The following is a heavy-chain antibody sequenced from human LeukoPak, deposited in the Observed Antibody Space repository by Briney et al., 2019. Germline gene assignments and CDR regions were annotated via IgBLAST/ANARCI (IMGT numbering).Heavy chain of an antibody. CDR3: ARDTYCGGDCYSPYAEYFQH. Sequence: PGGSLRLSCAASGITFSSYWMHWVRQAPGKGPVWVSRINSDGSSTSYADSVKGRFTISRDNAKNTLYLQMNSLRAEDTAVYYCARDTYCGGDCYSPYAEYFQHWGQGTLDTVSS. J-gene: IGHJ1*01. D-gene: IGHD2-21*02. V-gene: IGHV3-74*01. CDR2: INSDGSST. CDR1: GITFSSYW.